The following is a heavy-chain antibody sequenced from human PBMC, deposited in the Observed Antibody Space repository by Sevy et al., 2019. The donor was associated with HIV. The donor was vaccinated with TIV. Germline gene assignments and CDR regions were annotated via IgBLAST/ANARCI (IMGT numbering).Heavy chain of an antibody. J-gene: IGHJ4*02. CDR1: GFTFSDYY. CDR2: ISSSGSTI. V-gene: IGHV3-11*01. CDR3: ARDLNKVRSLFEPKAGVRARALDY. D-gene: IGHD3-10*01. Sequence: GGSLRLSCAASGFTFSDYYMSWIRQAPGKGLEWVSYISSSGSTIYYADSVKGRFTISRDNAKNSLYLQMNSLRAEDTAVYYCARDLNKVRSLFEPKAGVRARALDYWGQRTLVTVSS.